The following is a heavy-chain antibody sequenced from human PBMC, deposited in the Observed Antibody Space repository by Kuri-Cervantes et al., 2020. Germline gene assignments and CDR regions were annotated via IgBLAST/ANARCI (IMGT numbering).Heavy chain of an antibody. CDR1: GGSISSGGYS. V-gene: IGHV4-30-2*01. CDR3: ARSGYVFLVFDY. D-gene: IGHD5-12*01. J-gene: IGHJ4*02. CDR2: IYHSGST. Sequence: LRLSCAVSGGSISSGGYSWSWIRQPPGKGLEWIGYIYHSGSTYYNPSLKSRVTISVDRSKNQFSLKLSSVTAADTAVYYCARSGYVFLVFDYWGQGTLVTVSS.